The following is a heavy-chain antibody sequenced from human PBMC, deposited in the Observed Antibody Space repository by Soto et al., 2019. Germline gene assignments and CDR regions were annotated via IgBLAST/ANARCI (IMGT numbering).Heavy chain of an antibody. V-gene: IGHV1-69*08. J-gene: IGHJ2*01. CDR1: GGTFSSHT. D-gene: IGHD4-17*01. CDR3: ARPDVGDYWYFEL. Sequence: QDQLVQSGAEVKKPGSSVKVSCKASGGTFSSHTFSWVRQAPGQGLEWMGRIIPALGTATYAQKFQGRVTTTADESATTVYMELNSLRSEDTAVYYCARPDVGDYWYFELWGRGTLVTVSS. CDR2: IIPALGTA.